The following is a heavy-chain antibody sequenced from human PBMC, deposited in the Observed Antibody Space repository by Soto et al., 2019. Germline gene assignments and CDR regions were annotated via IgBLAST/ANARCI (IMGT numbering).Heavy chain of an antibody. Sequence: PSETLSLTCTVSGGSISSSSYYWGWIRQPPGKGLEWIGSIYYSGSTYYNPSLKSRVTISVDTSKNQFSLKLSSVTAADTAVYYCARHPKYYDFCCGYYPPPYANGGTHARGHGPTSTVS. CDR2: IYYSGST. CDR3: ARHPKYYDFCCGYYPPPYANGGTHA. V-gene: IGHV4-39*01. D-gene: IGHD3-3*01. J-gene: IGHJ6*02. CDR1: GGSISSSSYY.